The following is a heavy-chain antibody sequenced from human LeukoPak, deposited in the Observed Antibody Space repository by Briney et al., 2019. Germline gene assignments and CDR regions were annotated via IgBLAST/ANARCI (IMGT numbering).Heavy chain of an antibody. CDR2: INPNSGGT. V-gene: IGHV1-2*06. D-gene: IGHD3-22*01. J-gene: IGHJ4*02. Sequence: ASVKVSCKASGYTFTGYYMHWVRQAPGQGLEWMGRINPNSGGTNYAQKFQGRVTMTRDTSISTAYMELSRLRSDDTAVYYCARVGAETYYYYSSGYRPFDYWGQGTLVTVSS. CDR3: ARVGAETYYYYSSGYRPFDY. CDR1: GYTFTGYY.